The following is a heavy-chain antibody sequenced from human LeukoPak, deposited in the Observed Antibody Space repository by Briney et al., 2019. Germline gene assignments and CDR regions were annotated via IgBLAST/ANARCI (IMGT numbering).Heavy chain of an antibody. CDR2: INPNSGGT. Sequence: ASVKVSCKASGYTFTRYYMHWVRQAPGQGLEGMGWINPNSGGTNYAQKFQGRVTMTRDTSISTAYMELSRPRSDDTAVYYCARGGERRSLPIDCWGPGTLVTVSS. D-gene: IGHD1-1*01. J-gene: IGHJ4*02. V-gene: IGHV1-2*02. CDR3: ARGGERRSLPIDC. CDR1: GYTFTRYY.